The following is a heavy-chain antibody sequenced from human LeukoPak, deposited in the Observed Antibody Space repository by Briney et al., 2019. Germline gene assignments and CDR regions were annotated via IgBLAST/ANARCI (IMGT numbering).Heavy chain of an antibody. J-gene: IGHJ4*02. Sequence: PGGSLRLSCAASGFTFSSYAMNWVRQAPGKGLEWLSFTSSSSGSTHYADSVKGRFTISRDNAKNSLHLQMNSLRAEDTAVYYCARRTATTDYWGQGTLVTVSS. D-gene: IGHD4-17*01. CDR3: ARRTATTDY. CDR1: GFTFSSYA. CDR2: TSSSSGST. V-gene: IGHV3-48*01.